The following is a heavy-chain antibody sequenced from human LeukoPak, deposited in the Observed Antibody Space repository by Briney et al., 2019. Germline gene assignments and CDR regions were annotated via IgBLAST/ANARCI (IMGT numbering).Heavy chain of an antibody. D-gene: IGHD6-13*01. CDR1: GYTFTSYA. J-gene: IGHJ4*02. Sequence: GASVKVSCKASGYTFTSYAMHWVRQAPGQRLEWMGWINAGNGNTKYSQKFQGRVTITRDTSASTAYMELSSLRSEDTAVYYCARDRPYGRQQLVPLGYWGQGTLVTVSS. CDR3: ARDRPYGRQQLVPLGY. CDR2: INAGNGNT. V-gene: IGHV1-3*01.